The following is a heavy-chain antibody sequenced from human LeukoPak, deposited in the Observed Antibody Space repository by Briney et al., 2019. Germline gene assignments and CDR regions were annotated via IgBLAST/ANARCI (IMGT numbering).Heavy chain of an antibody. CDR3: ARDNMAYYDILTGYETWFDP. D-gene: IGHD3-9*01. J-gene: IGHJ5*02. V-gene: IGHV1-69*13. CDR2: IIPIFGTA. CDR1: GGTFSSYA. Sequence: SVKVSCKASGGTFSSYAISWVRQAPGQGLEWMGGIIPIFGTANYAQKFQGRVTITADESTSTAYMELSSLRSEDTAVYYCARDNMAYYDILTGYETWFDPWGQGTLVTVSS.